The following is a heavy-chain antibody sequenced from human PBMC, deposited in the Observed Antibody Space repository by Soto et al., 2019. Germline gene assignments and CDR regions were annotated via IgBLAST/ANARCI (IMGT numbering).Heavy chain of an antibody. CDR1: GYTFTSYG. CDR3: ARSSVAAAGTKIGP. D-gene: IGHD6-13*01. CDR2: ISAYNGNT. Sequence: ASAKVSFMASGYTFTSYGISWVRQSPGQRLEWMGWISAYNGNTNYPQKLQGRVTMTTDTSTSTAYMELRSLRSDDTAVYYCARSSVAAAGTKIGPWGQGTLVTVSS. V-gene: IGHV1-18*01. J-gene: IGHJ5*02.